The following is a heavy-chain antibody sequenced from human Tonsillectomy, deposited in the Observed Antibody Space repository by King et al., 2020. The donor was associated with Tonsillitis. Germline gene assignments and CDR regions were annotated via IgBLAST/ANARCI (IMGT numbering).Heavy chain of an antibody. D-gene: IGHD3-22*01. J-gene: IGHJ3*02. V-gene: IGHV3-48*02. CDR1: GFTFSSYS. CDR2: ISSSSSTI. Sequence: DVQLVESGGGLVQPGGSLRLSCAASGFTFSSYSMNWVRQAPGKGLEWVSYISSSSSTIYYADSVKGRFTISRDNAKNSLYLQMNSLRDEDTAVYYCARDTGDSSGYYPPDAFDIWGQGTMVTVSS. CDR3: ARDTGDSSGYYPPDAFDI.